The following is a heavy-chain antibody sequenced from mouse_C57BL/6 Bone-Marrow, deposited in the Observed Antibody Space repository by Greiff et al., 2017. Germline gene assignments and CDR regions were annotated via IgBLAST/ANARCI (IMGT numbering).Heavy chain of an antibody. CDR2: IDPSDSYT. D-gene: IGHD1-1*02. Sequence: QVQLQQPGAELVMPGASVKLSCKASGYTFTSYWMHWVKQRPGQGLEWIGEIDPSDSYTNYNQQFKGKSTFTVDKSSRTAYMQISSLTTEDSAVYYFARRATMADFDYWGQGTTLTVSS. V-gene: IGHV1-69*01. CDR3: ARRATMADFDY. CDR1: GYTFTSYW. J-gene: IGHJ2*01.